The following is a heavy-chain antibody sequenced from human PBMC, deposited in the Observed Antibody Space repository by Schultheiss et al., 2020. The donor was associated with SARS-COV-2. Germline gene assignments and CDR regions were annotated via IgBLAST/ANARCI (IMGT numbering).Heavy chain of an antibody. Sequence: GGSLRLSCAASGFTFSSYAMHWVRQAPGKGLEWVAVISYDGSNKYYADSVKGRFTISRDNSKNTLYLQMNSLRAEDTAVYYCAKDGYCSSTSCYTLDAFDIWGQGTMVTVSS. CDR2: ISYDGSNK. CDR1: GFTFSSYA. D-gene: IGHD2-2*02. V-gene: IGHV3-30*07. J-gene: IGHJ3*02. CDR3: AKDGYCSSTSCYTLDAFDI.